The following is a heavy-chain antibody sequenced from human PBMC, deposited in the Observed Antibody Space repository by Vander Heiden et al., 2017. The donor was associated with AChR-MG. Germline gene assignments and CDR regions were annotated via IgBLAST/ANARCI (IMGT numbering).Heavy chain of an antibody. CDR2: ISGSGGST. V-gene: IGHV3-23*01. Sequence: EVQLLASGGGLVQPGGPLGLSSAAFGLTFGGYAMSWVRQAPGKGLGWVSAISGSGGSTYYADSVKGRFTISRDNSKNTLYLQMNSLRAEDTAVYYCAKDVGRSGWYEWGHWGQGTLVTVSS. J-gene: IGHJ4*02. D-gene: IGHD6-19*01. CDR1: GLTFGGYA. CDR3: AKDVGRSGWYEWGH.